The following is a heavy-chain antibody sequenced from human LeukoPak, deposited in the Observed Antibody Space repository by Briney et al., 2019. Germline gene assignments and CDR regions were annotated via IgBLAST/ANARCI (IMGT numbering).Heavy chain of an antibody. D-gene: IGHD3-3*01. CDR1: GYSISSGYY. J-gene: IGHJ4*02. CDR3: ATAYDFWSGPDDY. Sequence: SETLSLTCAVSGYSISSGYYWGWIRQPPGKGLEWIGSIYHSGSAYYNPSLKSRVTISVDTSKNQFSLKLSSVTAADTAVYYCATAYDFWSGPDDYWGQGTLVTVSS. CDR2: IYHSGSA. V-gene: IGHV4-38-2*01.